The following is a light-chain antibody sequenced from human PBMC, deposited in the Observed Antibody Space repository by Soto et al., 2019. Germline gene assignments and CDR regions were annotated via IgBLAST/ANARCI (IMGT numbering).Light chain of an antibody. CDR2: GAS. J-gene: IGKJ4*01. V-gene: IGKV3D-15*01. CDR3: QQYNNWPFT. CDR1: QSVSRN. Sequence: EIVMTQSPATLTVSPGERATLSCRASQSVSRNSAWYQQKPGQAPRLLIYGASTRATGIPARFSGSGSGTEFTLTTSSLQSEHFAVYYCQQYNNWPFTFGGGTTVEI.